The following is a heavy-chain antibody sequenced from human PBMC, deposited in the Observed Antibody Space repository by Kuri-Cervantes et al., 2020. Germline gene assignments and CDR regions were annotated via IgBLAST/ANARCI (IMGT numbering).Heavy chain of an antibody. CDR3: ARAAPYYDSSGADETDDAFDI. D-gene: IGHD3-22*01. CDR1: GGTFSSYA. Sequence: ASVKVSCKASGGTFSSYAISWVRQAPGQGLEWMGWINPNSGGTNYAQKFQGWVTMTRDTSISTAYMELSRLRSDDTAVYYCARAAPYYDSSGADETDDAFDIWGQGTMVTVSS. CDR2: INPNSGGT. V-gene: IGHV1-2*04. J-gene: IGHJ3*02.